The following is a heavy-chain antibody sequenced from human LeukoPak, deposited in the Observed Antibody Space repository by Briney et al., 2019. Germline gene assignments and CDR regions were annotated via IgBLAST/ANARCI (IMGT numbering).Heavy chain of an antibody. Sequence: GTSLRLSCATSGFTFRSHAMHWVRQSPGKGLEWVAQIWYDGSNKYYADSVKGRFSVSRDNSKNTLYLQMNSLRVEDTAVYYCAREGDMGATSYWGQGTLVTVSS. CDR3: AREGDMGATSY. CDR2: IWYDGSNK. D-gene: IGHD1-26*01. J-gene: IGHJ4*02. CDR1: GFTFRSHA. V-gene: IGHV3-33*01.